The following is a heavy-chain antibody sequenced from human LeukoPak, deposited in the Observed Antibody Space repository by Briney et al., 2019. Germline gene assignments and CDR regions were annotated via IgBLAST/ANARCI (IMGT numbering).Heavy chain of an antibody. CDR3: ARVSTYYDFWSGYPYAFDI. V-gene: IGHV4-39*01. Sequence: PSETLSLTCTVSGGSISSSSYYWGWIRQPPGKGLEWIGSIYYSGSTYYNPSLKSRVTISVDTSKNQFSLKLSSVTAADTAVYYCARVSTYYDFWSGYPYAFDIWGQGTMVTVSS. J-gene: IGHJ3*02. D-gene: IGHD3-3*01. CDR2: IYYSGST. CDR1: GGSISSSSYY.